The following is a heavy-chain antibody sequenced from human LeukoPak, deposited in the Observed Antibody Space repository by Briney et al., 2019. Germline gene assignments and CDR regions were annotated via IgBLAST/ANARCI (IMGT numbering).Heavy chain of an antibody. D-gene: IGHD1-7*01. Sequence: SETLSLTCTVSGGSISSYYWSWIRQPPGKGLEWIGYIYYSGSTNYNPSLKSRVTISVDTSKNQFSLKLSSVTAADTAVYYCAKSRGGTTIYAFDSWGQGTLVTVSS. J-gene: IGHJ4*02. CDR3: AKSRGGTTIYAFDS. V-gene: IGHV4-59*08. CDR2: IYYSGST. CDR1: GGSISSYY.